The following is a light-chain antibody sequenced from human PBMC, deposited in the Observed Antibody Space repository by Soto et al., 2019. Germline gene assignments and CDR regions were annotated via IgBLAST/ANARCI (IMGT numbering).Light chain of an antibody. J-gene: IGKJ3*01. CDR3: QQLMSYPLFT. V-gene: IGKV1-9*01. CDR1: QGISSS. Sequence: DIQLTQSPSFLSASVGDRVTITCRASQGISSSLAWYQQKPGKAPKLLIYAASTLQSGVPSRFSGSGSGTEFTLTFSSLQPEDFATYYCQQLMSYPLFTFGPGTKVDIK. CDR2: AAS.